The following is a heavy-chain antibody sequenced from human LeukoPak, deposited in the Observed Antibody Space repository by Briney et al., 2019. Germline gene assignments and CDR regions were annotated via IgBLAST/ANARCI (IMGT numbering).Heavy chain of an antibody. J-gene: IGHJ4*02. CDR3: ARTQTSSSPVY. V-gene: IGHV4-34*01. CDR2: INHSGST. CDR1: GGSFSGYY. Sequence: SETLSLTCAVCGGSFSGYYWSWIRQPPGKGLEWIGEINHSGSTNYNPSLKSRVTISVDTSKNQFSLKLSSVTAADTAVYYCARTQTSSSPVYWGQGTLVTVSS. D-gene: IGHD6-6*01.